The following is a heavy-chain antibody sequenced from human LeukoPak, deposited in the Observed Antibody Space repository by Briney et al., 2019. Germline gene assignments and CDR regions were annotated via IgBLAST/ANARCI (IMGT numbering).Heavy chain of an antibody. CDR1: GFTFCDDS. V-gene: IGHV3-49*04. Sequence: GGSLRLSCASPGFTFCDDSINWVRQAPGKGLEWVGFIRSKPYGGTTEYAASVRDRSTISRDDSRSIAYLHMNSLQTEDTAVYYWSRKNEYHCLGSFPDVWGQGTTVIVSS. CDR3: SRKNEYHCLGSFPDV. D-gene: IGHD3-10*01. CDR2: IRSKPYGGTT. J-gene: IGHJ6*02.